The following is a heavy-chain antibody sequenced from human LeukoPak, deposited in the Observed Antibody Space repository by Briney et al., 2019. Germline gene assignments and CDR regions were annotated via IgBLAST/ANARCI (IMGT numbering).Heavy chain of an antibody. CDR3: ARGEAANYYYYGMDV. V-gene: IGHV4-59*08. CDR1: GGSISSYY. Sequence: PSETLSLTCTVSGGSISSYYWSWIRQPPGKGLEWIGYIYYSGSTNYNPSLKSRVTISVDTSKNQFSLKLNSVTAADTAVYYCARGEAANYYYYGMDVWGQGTTVTVSS. CDR2: IYYSGST. D-gene: IGHD2-15*01. J-gene: IGHJ6*02.